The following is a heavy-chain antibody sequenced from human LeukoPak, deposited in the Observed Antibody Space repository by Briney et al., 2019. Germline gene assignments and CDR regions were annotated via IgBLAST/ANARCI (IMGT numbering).Heavy chain of an antibody. Sequence: GASVKVSCKASGYTFTGYYIHWVRQAPGQGLELMGWINPNSGGTNYAQRFQGRVTMTRDTSISTAYMELSRLRSDDTAVYYCARAPKLSLRNFSWFDPWGQGTLVTVSS. V-gene: IGHV1-2*02. CDR3: ARAPKLSLRNFSWFDP. J-gene: IGHJ5*02. D-gene: IGHD4-17*01. CDR2: INPNSGGT. CDR1: GYTFTGYY.